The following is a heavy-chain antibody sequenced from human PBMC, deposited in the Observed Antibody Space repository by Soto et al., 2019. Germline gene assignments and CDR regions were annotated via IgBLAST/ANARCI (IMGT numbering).Heavy chain of an antibody. CDR1: GFTFVNAW. D-gene: IGHD3-22*01. CDR3: TKGQWFRN. J-gene: IGHJ4*02. V-gene: IGHV3-15*01. Sequence: GGSLRLSCAASGFTFVNAWMSWVRQAPGKWREWVGLIKKTSEHGATEYAAPVKGRFTISRDDSKNSLYLHMNSLKTEVQAAYYCTKGQWFRNWGQGTLVTVSS. CDR2: IKKTSEHGAT.